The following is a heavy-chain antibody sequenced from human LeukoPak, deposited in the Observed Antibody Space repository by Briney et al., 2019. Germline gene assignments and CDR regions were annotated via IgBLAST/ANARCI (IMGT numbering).Heavy chain of an antibody. J-gene: IGHJ4*02. CDR2: IYYTGST. D-gene: IGHD5-18*01. CDR1: GGSISSSTYY. V-gene: IGHV4-39*01. Sequence: SETLSLACTVSGGSISSSTYYWAWIRQPPGKGLEWIGGIYYTGSTYSTPSLKSRATISVDTSKDQFSLRLTSVTAADTAVYYCARLGDSAMVRYFDYWGQGTLVTVSS. CDR3: ARLGDSAMVRYFDY.